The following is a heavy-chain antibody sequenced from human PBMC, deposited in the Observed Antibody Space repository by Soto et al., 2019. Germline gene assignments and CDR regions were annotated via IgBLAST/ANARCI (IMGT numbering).Heavy chain of an antibody. J-gene: IGHJ4*02. V-gene: IGHV4-4*02. Sequence: PSETLSLTCAVSGGSVSSNNWWSWVRQPPGKGLEWVGDIYHGGSTNYNPSLKSRVTISVDKSKNQFSLKLSSVTAADTAVYYCAAGGGLPRYYWGQGTLVTVSS. CDR3: AAGGGLPRYY. CDR2: IYHGGST. CDR1: GGSVSSNNW. D-gene: IGHD5-12*01.